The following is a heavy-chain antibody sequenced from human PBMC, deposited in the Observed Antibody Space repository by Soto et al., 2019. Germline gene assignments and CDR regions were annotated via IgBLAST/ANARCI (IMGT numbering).Heavy chain of an antibody. D-gene: IGHD3-16*01. CDR1: GYTFSDFD. Sequence: QAHLEQSGAEVKRPGASVKVSCKASGYTFSDFDINWLRQASGQGPEWMGWMNAKSGDTFFAQRLQGKFHMTWDTSLSTADMEVGSLTSDDTAMYYCARGNPFNYAGFDVWGQGTTVAVSS. V-gene: IGHV1-8*01. CDR3: ARGNPFNYAGFDV. J-gene: IGHJ6*02. CDR2: MNAKSGDT.